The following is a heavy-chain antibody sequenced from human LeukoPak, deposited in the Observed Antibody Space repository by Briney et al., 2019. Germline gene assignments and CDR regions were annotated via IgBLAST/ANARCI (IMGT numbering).Heavy chain of an antibody. D-gene: IGHD6-13*01. CDR1: GFTFSSYA. V-gene: IGHV3-30*04. CDR2: ISYDGSNK. CDR3: ARGQPGVAAAGNLDY. Sequence: PGGPLRLSCAASGFTFSSYAMHWVRQAPGKGLEWVAVISYDGSNKYYADSVKGRFTISRDNSKNTLYLQMNSLRAEDTAVYYCARGQPGVAAAGNLDYWGQGTLVTVSS. J-gene: IGHJ4*02.